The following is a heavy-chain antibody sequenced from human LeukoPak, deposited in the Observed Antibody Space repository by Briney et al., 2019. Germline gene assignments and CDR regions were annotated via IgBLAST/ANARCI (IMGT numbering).Heavy chain of an antibody. D-gene: IGHD6-19*01. J-gene: IGHJ4*02. CDR1: GFTFSSYA. CDR3: ARVRGGWFVFDY. V-gene: IGHV3-64*01. Sequence: GGSLRLSCAASGFTFSSYAMHWVRQAPGKGLEYVSAISSNGGSTYYANCVKGRFTISRDNSKNTLYLQMGSRGAEDMAVYYCARVRGGWFVFDYWGQGTLVSVSS. CDR2: ISSNGGST.